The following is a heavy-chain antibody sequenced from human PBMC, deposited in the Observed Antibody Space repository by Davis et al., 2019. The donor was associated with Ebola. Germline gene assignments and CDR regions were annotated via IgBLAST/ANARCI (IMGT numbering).Heavy chain of an antibody. CDR3: AKDCRTGTTGTLGMDV. D-gene: IGHD1-1*01. Sequence: GESLKISCAASGFTFSSYAMHWVRQAPGKGLEWVAVISYDGNNKYYADSVKGRFTISRDNSKNTLYLQMNSLRAEDTAVYYCAKDCRTGTTGTLGMDVWGQGTTVTVSS. J-gene: IGHJ6*02. CDR2: ISYDGNNK. V-gene: IGHV3-30-3*01. CDR1: GFTFSSYA.